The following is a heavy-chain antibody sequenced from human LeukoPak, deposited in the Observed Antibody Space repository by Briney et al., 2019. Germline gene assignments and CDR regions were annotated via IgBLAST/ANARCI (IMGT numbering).Heavy chain of an antibody. Sequence: PGGSLRLSCAASGFTFSSYGMSWVRQAPGKGLEWVSVISGSDGSTYYADSVKGRFTISRDNSKNALYLQMNSLRAEDTAVYYCAKGPRTVRFGDRHKGMFDYWGQGILVTVSS. J-gene: IGHJ4*02. CDR3: AKGPRTVRFGDRHKGMFDY. CDR1: GFTFSSYG. D-gene: IGHD3-10*01. CDR2: ISGSDGST. V-gene: IGHV3-23*01.